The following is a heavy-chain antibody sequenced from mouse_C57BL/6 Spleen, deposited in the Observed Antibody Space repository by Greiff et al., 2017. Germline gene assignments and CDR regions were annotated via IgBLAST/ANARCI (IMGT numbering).Heavy chain of an antibody. CDR2: IYPGDGDT. J-gene: IGHJ2*01. V-gene: IGHV1-80*01. D-gene: IGHD1-1*01. Sequence: QVQLQQSGAELVKPGASVKISCKASGYAFSSYWMNWVKQRPGKGLEWIGQIYPGDGDTNYNGKFKGKATLTADKSSSTAYMQRSSLTSEDSAVYCCARGGVLPVRGFDYWGQGTTLTVSS. CDR1: GYAFSSYW. CDR3: ARGGVLPVRGFDY.